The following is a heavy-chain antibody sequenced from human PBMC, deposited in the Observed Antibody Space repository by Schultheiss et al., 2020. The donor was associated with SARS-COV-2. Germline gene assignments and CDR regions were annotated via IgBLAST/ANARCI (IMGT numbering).Heavy chain of an antibody. CDR3: ARDSSISGSTAGTVDGMDV. CDR1: GFTFSSYD. CDR2: IWYDGSNK. D-gene: IGHD6-13*01. J-gene: IGHJ6*02. Sequence: GGSLRLSCAASGFTFSSYDMHWVRQAPGKGLEWVAVIWYDGSNKYYAESVKGRFTISRDNSKNTLYLQMNSLRAEDTAVYYCARDSSISGSTAGTVDGMDVWGQGTTVTVSS. V-gene: IGHV3-33*01.